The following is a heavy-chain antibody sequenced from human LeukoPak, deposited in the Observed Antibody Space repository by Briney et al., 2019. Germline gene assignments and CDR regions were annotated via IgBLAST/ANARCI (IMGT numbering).Heavy chain of an antibody. CDR3: ARGPFLWFGELWVPHDAFDI. CDR2: MNPNSGNT. J-gene: IGHJ3*02. D-gene: IGHD3-10*01. CDR1: GYTFTGYY. V-gene: IGHV1-8*02. Sequence: GASVKVSCKASGYTFTGYYMHWVRQAPGQGLEWMGWMNPNSGNTGYAQKFQGRVTMTRNTSISTAYMELSRLRSEDTAVYYCARGPFLWFGELWVPHDAFDIWGQGTMVTVSS.